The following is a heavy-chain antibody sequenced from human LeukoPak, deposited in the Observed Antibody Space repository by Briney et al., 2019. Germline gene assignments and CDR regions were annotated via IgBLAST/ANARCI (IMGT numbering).Heavy chain of an antibody. Sequence: ASVKVSCKAFGGSFSSEAISWVRQAPGQGLEWMGGIIPIFGTANYAQKFQGRVTITTDESTSTAYMEVSSLRSEDTAVYYCGRKAGDCGANSRYSIDYWGQGTLVTVSS. J-gene: IGHJ4*02. D-gene: IGHD2-15*01. CDR1: GGSFSSEA. CDR3: GRKAGDCGANSRYSIDY. CDR2: IIPIFGTA. V-gene: IGHV1-69*05.